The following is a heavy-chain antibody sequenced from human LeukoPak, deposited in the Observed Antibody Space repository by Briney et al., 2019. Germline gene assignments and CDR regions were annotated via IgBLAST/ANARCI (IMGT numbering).Heavy chain of an antibody. J-gene: IGHJ4*02. D-gene: IGHD6-13*01. CDR2: IYTSGST. V-gene: IGHV4-61*02. Sequence: SETLSLTCTVSGGSISSGSYYWSWIRQPAGKGLEWIGRIYTSGSTNYNPSLKSRVTISVDTSKNQFSLKLSSVTAADTAVYYCARDGVAAAGKAPAFDYWGQGTLVTVSS. CDR3: ARDGVAAAGKAPAFDY. CDR1: GGSISSGSYY.